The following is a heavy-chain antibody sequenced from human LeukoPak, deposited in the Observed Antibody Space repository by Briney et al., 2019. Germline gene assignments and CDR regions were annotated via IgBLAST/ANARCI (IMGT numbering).Heavy chain of an antibody. J-gene: IGHJ4*02. CDR3: ARVYCSGGSCYTYYFDY. Sequence: SETLSLTCAVSGYSISSGYYWAWIRQPPGKGLEWIGSIGHSGSPDYTPSLKSGVTISVDTSKNQFSLKLSSVTAADTAVYYCARVYCSGGSCYTYYFDYWGQGTLVTVSS. V-gene: IGHV4-38-2*01. CDR1: GYSISSGYY. CDR2: IGHSGSP. D-gene: IGHD2-15*01.